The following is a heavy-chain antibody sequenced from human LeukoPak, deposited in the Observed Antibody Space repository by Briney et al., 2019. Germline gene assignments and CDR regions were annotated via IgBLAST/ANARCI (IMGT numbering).Heavy chain of an antibody. CDR3: AKAVGYSSSWYGDYYYYRMDV. V-gene: IGHV3-23*01. D-gene: IGHD6-13*01. J-gene: IGHJ6*02. CDR2: SSGRGGTT. Sequence: GGWVRLSCAGCGCTFSRYAMSGVGQARGKGVEGVSASSGRGGTTYYADSVKRRFTISRDNSTNTLYLHMNTLRAEDTALYYCAKAVGYSSSWYGDYYYYRMDVWGQGTPVTVSS. CDR1: GCTFSRYA.